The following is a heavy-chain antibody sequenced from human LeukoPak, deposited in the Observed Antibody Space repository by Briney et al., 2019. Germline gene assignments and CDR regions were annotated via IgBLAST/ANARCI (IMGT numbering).Heavy chain of an antibody. CDR2: IYYSGST. CDR3: ARGRGTAEDIVVVVADHFDY. D-gene: IGHD2-15*01. V-gene: IGHV4-31*03. CDR1: GGSISSGGYY. J-gene: IGHJ4*02. Sequence: PSQTLSLTCTVSGGSISSGGYYWSWIRQHPGKGLEWIGYIYYSGSTYYNPSLKSRVTISVDTSKNQFSLKLSSVTAADTAVYYCARGRGTAEDIVVVVADHFDYWGQGTLVTVSP.